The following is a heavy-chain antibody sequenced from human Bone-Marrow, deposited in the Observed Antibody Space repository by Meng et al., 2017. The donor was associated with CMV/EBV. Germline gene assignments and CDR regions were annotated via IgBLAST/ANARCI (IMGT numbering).Heavy chain of an antibody. J-gene: IGHJ6*02. Sequence: ASVKVSCKASGYTFTGYYMHWVRQAPGQGLEWMGWINPNSGGTNYAQKFQGRVTMTRDTSISTAYMELSRLRSDDTAVYYCARDYIVVVPAAPRIYYYYGMDVWGQGTTVTFSS. V-gene: IGHV1-2*02. CDR1: GYTFTGYY. CDR2: INPNSGGT. CDR3: ARDYIVVVPAAPRIYYYYGMDV. D-gene: IGHD2-2*01.